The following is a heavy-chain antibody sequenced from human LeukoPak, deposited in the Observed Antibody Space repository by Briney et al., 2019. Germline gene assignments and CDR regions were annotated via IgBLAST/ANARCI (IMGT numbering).Heavy chain of an antibody. CDR3: AKKETYYYGSGSYCDY. Sequence: PGGSLRLSCAASGFTFSSYAMSWVRQAPGKGLEWVSAISGGGGSTYYADSVKGRFTISRDNSKNTLYLQMNSLRAEDTAVYYCAKKETYYYGSGSYCDYWGQGTLVTVSS. J-gene: IGHJ4*02. D-gene: IGHD3-10*01. CDR1: GFTFSSYA. CDR2: ISGGGGST. V-gene: IGHV3-23*01.